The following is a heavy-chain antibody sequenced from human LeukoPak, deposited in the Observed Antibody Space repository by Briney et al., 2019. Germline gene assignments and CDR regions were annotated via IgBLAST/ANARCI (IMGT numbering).Heavy chain of an antibody. CDR2: IYYSGST. J-gene: IGHJ4*02. D-gene: IGHD6-13*01. CDR3: ARLLVTTGYSSSWSLYYFDY. V-gene: IGHV4-39*01. CDR1: GGSISSGDYY. Sequence: SETLSLTCTVSGGSISSGDYYWGWIRQPPGKGLEWIGSIYYSGSTYYNPSLKSRVTISVDTSKNQFSLKLSSVTAADTAVYYCARLLVTTGYSSSWSLYYFDYWGQGTLVTVSS.